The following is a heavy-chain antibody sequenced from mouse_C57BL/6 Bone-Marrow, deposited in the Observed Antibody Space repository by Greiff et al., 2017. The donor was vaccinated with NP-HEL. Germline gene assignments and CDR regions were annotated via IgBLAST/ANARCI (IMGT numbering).Heavy chain of an antibody. CDR3: ARRGAYYYGSSPYYFDY. J-gene: IGHJ2*01. V-gene: IGHV1-80*01. CDR1: GYAFSSYW. CDR2: IYPGDGDT. Sequence: QVQLQQSGAELVKPGASVKISCKASGYAFSSYWMNWVKQRPGKGLEWIGQIYPGDGDTNYNGKFKGKATLTADKSSSTAYMQLSSLTSEDSAVYFCARRGAYYYGSSPYYFDYWGQGTTLTVSS. D-gene: IGHD1-1*01.